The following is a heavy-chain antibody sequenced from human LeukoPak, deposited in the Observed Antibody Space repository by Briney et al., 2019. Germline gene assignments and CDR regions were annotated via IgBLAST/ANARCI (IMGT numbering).Heavy chain of an antibody. D-gene: IGHD3-16*01. V-gene: IGHV3-53*01. Sequence: GGSLRLSCAASGFTVSSNYMRWVRQAPGKGVEWGSVIYSGGSKYYSDSVKGRFTISRDNSKNTLYLQMDSLRAEDTAVYYCARESHGDYYYMDVWGKGTTVTVSS. CDR1: GFTVSSNY. CDR2: IYSGGSK. CDR3: ARESHGDYYYMDV. J-gene: IGHJ6*03.